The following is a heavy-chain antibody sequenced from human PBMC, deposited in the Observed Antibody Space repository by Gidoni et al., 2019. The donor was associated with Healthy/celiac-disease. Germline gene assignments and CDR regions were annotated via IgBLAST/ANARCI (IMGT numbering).Heavy chain of an antibody. CDR3: ARYCSGGSCYSGVDY. J-gene: IGHJ4*02. D-gene: IGHD2-15*01. CDR1: GGSVSSGSYY. V-gene: IGHV4-61*01. Sequence: QVQLQESGPGLVKPSETLSLTCTVSGGSVSSGSYYWSWIRQPPGKGLEWIGYIYYSGSTNYNPSLKSRVTISVDTSKNQFSLKLSSVTAADTAVYYCARYCSGGSCYSGVDYWGQGTLVTVSS. CDR2: IYYSGST.